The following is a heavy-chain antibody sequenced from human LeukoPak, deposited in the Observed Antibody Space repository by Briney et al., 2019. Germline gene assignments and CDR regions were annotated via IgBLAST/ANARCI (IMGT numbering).Heavy chain of an antibody. V-gene: IGHV1-46*01. Sequence: ASVKVSCKASGYTFTSYYMYWVRQAPGQGLEWMGMIDPSGGHTSYAQKFQGRVTMTRDTSTSTVYMELSSLRSEDTAVYYYARAAVAGIPPDYWGQGTLVTVSS. CDR3: ARAAVAGIPPDY. CDR1: GYTFTSYY. D-gene: IGHD6-19*01. J-gene: IGHJ4*02. CDR2: IDPSGGHT.